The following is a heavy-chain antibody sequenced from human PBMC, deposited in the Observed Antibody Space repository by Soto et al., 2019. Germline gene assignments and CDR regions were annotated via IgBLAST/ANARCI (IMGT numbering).Heavy chain of an antibody. J-gene: IGHJ3*01. CDR1: GLTMSTYA. D-gene: IGHD1-20*01. Sequence: GGSLRLSCAGNGLTMSTYAMSWVRQAPGKGLEWVSTIAGVDIFYADSVQGRLTISIDNSKNLLFLQMNSLTADDTATYYCAKDHFKGNGIYDGFDVWGQGTTVTVSS. CDR2: IAGVDI. CDR3: AKDHFKGNGIYDGFDV. V-gene: IGHV3-23*01.